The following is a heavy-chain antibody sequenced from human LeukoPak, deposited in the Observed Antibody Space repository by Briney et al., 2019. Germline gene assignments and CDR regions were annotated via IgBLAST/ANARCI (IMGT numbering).Heavy chain of an antibody. J-gene: IGHJ5*02. D-gene: IGHD3-10*01. CDR3: ARPNSMVRGVIIVQSNWFDP. CDR2: ISTYNGNT. V-gene: IGHV1-18*01. CDR1: GYTFTTYG. Sequence: ASVKVSCKASGYTFTTYGISWVRQAPGQGLEWMGCISTYNGNTDYAQKLHGRVTMTTDTSTSTAYMELRSLRSDDTAVYYCARPNSMVRGVIIVQSNWFDPWGQGTLVTVSS.